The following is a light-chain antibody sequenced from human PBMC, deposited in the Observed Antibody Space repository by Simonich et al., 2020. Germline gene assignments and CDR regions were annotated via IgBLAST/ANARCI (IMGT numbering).Light chain of an antibody. CDR3: QQYHSTPWT. CDR1: QSVLYSSNNKNY. Sequence: DIVMTQSPDSLAVSLGERATINCKSSQSVLYSSNNKNYLAWYQQKPGQPPKLLIYWASTRESGVPDRFSGSGSGTDFTLTISRLQAEEVAVYYCQQYHSTPWTFGQGTKVENK. V-gene: IGKV4-1*01. CDR2: WAS. J-gene: IGKJ1*01.